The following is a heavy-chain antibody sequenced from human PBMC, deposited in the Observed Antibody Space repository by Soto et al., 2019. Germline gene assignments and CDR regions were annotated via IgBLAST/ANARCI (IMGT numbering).Heavy chain of an antibody. D-gene: IGHD2-15*01. Sequence: EVQLVQSGAEVKKPGESLKISCTGSGYSFTSYWIGWVRQMPGKGLEWMGIIYPGDSDTRYSPSFQGQVTISADKSISTAYLQWSSLKASDTAMYYCATSVYCSSGSCYLDAFDIWGQGTMVTVSS. CDR3: ATSVYCSSGSCYLDAFDI. CDR2: IYPGDSDT. CDR1: GYSFTSYW. J-gene: IGHJ3*02. V-gene: IGHV5-51*01.